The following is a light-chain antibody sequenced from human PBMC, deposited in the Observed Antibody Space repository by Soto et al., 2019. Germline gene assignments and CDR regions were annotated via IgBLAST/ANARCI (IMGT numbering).Light chain of an antibody. CDR2: AAS. J-gene: IGKJ4*01. CDR3: QQSYSTLPLT. CDR1: QSISSY. V-gene: IGKV1-39*01. Sequence: DIQMTQSPSSLSASVGDRVTITCRASQSISSYLNWYQQKPGKATKLLIYAASSLQSGVPSRFSGSGSGTDFTLTISSLQPEDFATYYWQQSYSTLPLTFGGGTKVESK.